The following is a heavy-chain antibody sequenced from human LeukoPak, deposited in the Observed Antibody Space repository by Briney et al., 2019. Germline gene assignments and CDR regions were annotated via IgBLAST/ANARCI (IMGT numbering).Heavy chain of an antibody. J-gene: IGHJ5*02. V-gene: IGHV3-53*01. CDR2: IHSGGDI. CDR1: AFTVTSYF. D-gene: IGHD2-2*01. Sequence: GGSLRLSCAASAFTVTSYFMGWVRQAPGKGLEWGSIIHSGGDIYYADSVKGRFTITRDTSKNTVFRQMNSLRAEDTAVYYFVPGRGDRSGPGTLVTVSS. CDR3: VPGRGDR.